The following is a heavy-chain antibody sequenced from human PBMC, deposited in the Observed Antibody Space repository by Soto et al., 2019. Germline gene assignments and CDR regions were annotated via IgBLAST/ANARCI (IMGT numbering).Heavy chain of an antibody. CDR1: GYSFTSYW. J-gene: IGHJ6*02. D-gene: IGHD4-17*01. CDR2: IYPDDSDT. V-gene: IGHV5-51*01. CDR3: ATTTVVTKGGGNYYYGMEV. Sequence: GESLKISCKGSGYSFTSYWFGWVRQMPGKGLEWMGIIYPDDSDTRYSPSFQGQVTISADKSISTAYLQWSSLKASDTAMYYCATTTVVTKGGGNYYYGMEVWGQGTTVTVSS.